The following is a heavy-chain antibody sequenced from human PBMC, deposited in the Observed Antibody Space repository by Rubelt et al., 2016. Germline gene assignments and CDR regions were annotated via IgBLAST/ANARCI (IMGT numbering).Heavy chain of an antibody. CDR1: GYTFTSYA. CDR3: ARGYCSGGSCYYFDY. Sequence: QVQLVQSGAEVKKPGASVKVSCKASGYTFTSYAMHWVRQAPGQRLEWMGWINAGNGNTKYSQKFQGRVTITTDTSASTAYMGLSSLRSEDTAVYYCARGYCSGGSCYYFDYWGQGTLVTVSS. CDR2: INAGNGNT. J-gene: IGHJ4*02. D-gene: IGHD2-15*01. V-gene: IGHV1-3*01.